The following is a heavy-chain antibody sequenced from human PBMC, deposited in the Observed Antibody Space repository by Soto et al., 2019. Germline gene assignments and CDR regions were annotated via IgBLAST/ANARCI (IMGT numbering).Heavy chain of an antibody. D-gene: IGHD2-2*01. CDR3: VKGNQMLQYYSEF. V-gene: IGHV3-64D*06. CDR1: GFILSNYA. CDR2: ITSDGDST. J-gene: IGHJ4*01. Sequence: GGSLRLSCSVSGFILSNYAMHWVRQAPGKGLEYVSGITSDGDSTWHADSVKDRFTISRDNSKNTLFLQMSSLRVEDTAIYFCVKGNQMLQYYSEFWGPGTLVSVPP.